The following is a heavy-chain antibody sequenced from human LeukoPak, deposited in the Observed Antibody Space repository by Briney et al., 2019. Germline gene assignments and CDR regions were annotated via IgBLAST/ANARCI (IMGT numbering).Heavy chain of an antibody. D-gene: IGHD3-10*01. V-gene: IGHV1-18*01. CDR1: AYTFSNYG. CDR2: ISAYNGNT. CDR3: ARDLDGSGSYYTDY. J-gene: IGHJ4*02. Sequence: GASVKVSCKASAYTFSNYGFNWVRQAPGQGLEWMGWISAYNGNTKYAQKLQGRFTMSTDTSTSTAYMELRSRTSDDTAVYYCARDLDGSGSYYTDYWGQGTLVTVSS.